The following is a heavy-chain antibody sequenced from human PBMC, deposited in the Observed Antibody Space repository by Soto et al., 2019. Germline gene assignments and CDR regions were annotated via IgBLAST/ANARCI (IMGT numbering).Heavy chain of an antibody. V-gene: IGHV3-21*01. D-gene: IGHD6-13*01. Sequence: GGSLRLSCAASGFTFSSYRIHWVRQAPGKGLEWVSSISSSSSYIYYADSVKGRFTISRDNAKNSLYLQMNSLRADDTAVYYCARAPFSSSWYLIDYWGQGTMVTVSS. CDR1: GFTFSSYR. CDR2: ISSSSSYI. J-gene: IGHJ4*02. CDR3: ARAPFSSSWYLIDY.